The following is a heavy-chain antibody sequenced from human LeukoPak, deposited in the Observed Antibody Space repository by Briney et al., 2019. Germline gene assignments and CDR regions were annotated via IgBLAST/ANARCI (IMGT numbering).Heavy chain of an antibody. D-gene: IGHD3-22*01. J-gene: IGHJ4*02. Sequence: GASVTLTAKSLDSTFINNTQNRGGQPLGQGLGWMGWMDTNTGNPTYAQGVIGRFVFSVDTSVTTAYLQISSLKAEDTAVYYCARGYDTTGYFSYWGQGTLVTVSS. CDR3: ARGYDTTGYFSY. V-gene: IGHV7-4-1*02. CDR2: MDTNTGNP. CDR1: DSTFINNT.